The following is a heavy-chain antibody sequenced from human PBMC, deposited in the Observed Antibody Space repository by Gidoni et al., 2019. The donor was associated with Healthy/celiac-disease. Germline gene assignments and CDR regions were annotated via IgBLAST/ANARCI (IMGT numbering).Heavy chain of an antibody. CDR3: ARYRDGYSDY. CDR2: IYYSGST. CDR1: GGSISSYY. J-gene: IGHJ4*02. Sequence: QVQLQESGPGLVKPSETLSLTCTVYGGSISSYYWSWIRHPPGKGLEWIGYIYYSGSTNYNPSLKSRVTISVDTSKNQFSLKLSSVTAADTAVYYCARYRDGYSDYWGQGTLVTVSS. V-gene: IGHV4-59*08. D-gene: IGHD1-26*01.